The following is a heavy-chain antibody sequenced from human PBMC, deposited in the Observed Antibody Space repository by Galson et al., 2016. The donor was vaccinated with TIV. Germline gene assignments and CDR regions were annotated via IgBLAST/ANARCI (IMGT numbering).Heavy chain of an antibody. CDR2: IYWDDRK. Sequence: PALVKPTQTLTLTCSFSGFSLTISGVGVGWIRQPPRKALEWLGFIYWDDRKLYSPSLKNRLTITRDTSKNQVVLTMTNMDPVDTATYYCAHRGDGHNKIFDYWGQGTLVTVSS. CDR3: AHRGDGHNKIFDY. J-gene: IGHJ4*02. D-gene: IGHD5-24*01. V-gene: IGHV2-5*02. CDR1: GFSLTISGVG.